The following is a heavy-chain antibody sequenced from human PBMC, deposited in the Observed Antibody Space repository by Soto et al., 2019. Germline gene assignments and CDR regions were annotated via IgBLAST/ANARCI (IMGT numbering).Heavy chain of an antibody. V-gene: IGHV4-4*02. J-gene: IGHJ4*02. Sequence: SETLSLTCAVSGASIGTNNWWSWVRQPPGKGLEWIGEVYHSGTTNCNPSLKSRVTISIDNSKNQFSLRLTSMTAADTAVYYCARGGGYDSFDFWGQGIQVTVSS. CDR2: VYHSGTT. CDR1: GASIGTNNW. CDR3: ARGGGYDSFDF. D-gene: IGHD2-15*01.